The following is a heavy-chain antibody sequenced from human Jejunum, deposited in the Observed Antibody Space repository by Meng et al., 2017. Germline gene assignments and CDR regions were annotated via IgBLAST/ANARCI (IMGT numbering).Heavy chain of an antibody. Sequence: GGSLRLSCAASGFTFSSSSMSWVRQAPGKGLEWVSTFTGTTTSTYYADSVKGRFTISRDNSKNTLYLQMNSLRAEDTAVYYCAKLTSLWGQGTLVTGSS. V-gene: IGHV3-23*01. J-gene: IGHJ4*02. CDR3: AKLTSL. CDR2: FTGTTTST. CDR1: GFTFSSSS. D-gene: IGHD3-16*01.